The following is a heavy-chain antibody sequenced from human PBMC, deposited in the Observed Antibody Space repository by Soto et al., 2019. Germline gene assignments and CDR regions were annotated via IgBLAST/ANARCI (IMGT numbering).Heavy chain of an antibody. V-gene: IGHV4-59*01. J-gene: IGHJ3*01. CDR3: ARGSGNGLPVVFDV. CDR1: GVSISGYY. Sequence: QVQLQESGPGLVKPSETLSLTCTVSGVSISGYYWSWIRQSPGRGLEWIGYISFSGSTNYNPSLKRRVTISLDTSKNQFPLKLSSVTAADTAMYYCARGSGNGLPVVFDVWCPGATVTVSS. D-gene: IGHD2-15*01. CDR2: ISFSGST.